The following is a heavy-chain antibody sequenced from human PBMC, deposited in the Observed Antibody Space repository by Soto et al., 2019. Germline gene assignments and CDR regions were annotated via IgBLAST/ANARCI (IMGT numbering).Heavy chain of an antibody. CDR1: GGTFSSYT. V-gene: IGHV1-69*02. CDR2: IIPILGIA. CDR3: ARAPLRKGFDY. D-gene: IGHD4-17*01. Sequence: ASVKVSCKASGGTFSSYTISWVRQAPGQGLEWMGRIIPILGIANYAQKFQGRVTITADKSTSTAYMELSSLRSEDTAVYYCARAPLRKGFDYWGQGTLVTVSS. J-gene: IGHJ4*02.